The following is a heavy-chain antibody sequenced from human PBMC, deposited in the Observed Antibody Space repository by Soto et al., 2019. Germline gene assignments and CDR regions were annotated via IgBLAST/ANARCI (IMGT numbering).Heavy chain of an antibody. V-gene: IGHV1-69*12. CDR3: ARDGGLYDYSPFDY. D-gene: IGHD4-4*01. CDR1: GGTFSSYA. J-gene: IGHJ4*02. CDR2: IIPIFGTA. Sequence: QVQLVQSGAEVKKPGSSVKVSCKASGGTFSSYAISWVRQAPGQGLEWMGGIIPIFGTANYAQKFQGRVTITADESTSTAYMERSSLRSEDTAVYYCARDGGLYDYSPFDYWGQGTLVTVSS.